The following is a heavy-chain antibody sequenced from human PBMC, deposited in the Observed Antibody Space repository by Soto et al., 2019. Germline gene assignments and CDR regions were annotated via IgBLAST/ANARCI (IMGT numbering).Heavy chain of an antibody. Sequence: QVQLVESGGGLVKPGGSLRLSCAVSGFTFSDYYMTWIRQAPGKGLEWVSYISSSTSHTNYADSVKGRFTIARDNAKNSLFLQMNSLRAEDTAVYYCARGRGAAADYFDLWGQGTLVTVPS. V-gene: IGHV3-11*05. CDR2: ISSSTSHT. J-gene: IGHJ4*02. CDR3: ARGRGAAADYFDL. CDR1: GFTFSDYY. D-gene: IGHD6-13*01.